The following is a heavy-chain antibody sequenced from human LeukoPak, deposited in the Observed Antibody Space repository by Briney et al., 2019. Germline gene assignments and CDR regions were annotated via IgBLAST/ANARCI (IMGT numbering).Heavy chain of an antibody. CDR2: IYYTGNT. CDR3: ARQTGSGLFTLP. Sequence: TSETLSLTCTVSGVSISSSNSYWGWIRQPPGKGLEWIGSIYYTGNTYYNASLKSRVTISIDTSKNQISLRLTSVPATDTAMYYCARQTGSGLFTLPGGQGALVTVSS. V-gene: IGHV4-39*01. CDR1: GVSISSSNSY. D-gene: IGHD3/OR15-3a*01. J-gene: IGHJ4*02.